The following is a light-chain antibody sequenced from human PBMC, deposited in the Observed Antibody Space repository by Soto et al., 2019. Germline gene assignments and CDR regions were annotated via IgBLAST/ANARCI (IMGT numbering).Light chain of an antibody. CDR2: GAS. J-gene: IGKJ4*01. Sequence: EMVLTQSPGTLSLSPGERAALSCRASQSVSSSYLAWYQQKPGQAPRLLIYGASSRATGIPARFSGSGSETDFTLTISSLEPEDSAVYYCQQRSNWPSLTFGGGTKVDI. V-gene: IGKV3D-20*02. CDR3: QQRSNWPSLT. CDR1: QSVSSSY.